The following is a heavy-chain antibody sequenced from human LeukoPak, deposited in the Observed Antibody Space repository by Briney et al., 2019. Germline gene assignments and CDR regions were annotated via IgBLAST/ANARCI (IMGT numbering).Heavy chain of an antibody. J-gene: IGHJ6*03. V-gene: IGHV4-61*02. D-gene: IGHD2-2*01. CDR2: IYTSGST. Sequence: SETLSLTCTVSGGSISSGSYYWSWIRQPAGKGLEWIGRIYTSGSTNHNPSLKSRVTISVDTPKNQFSLKLSSVTAADTALYYCARDSLLPSAMGYYYMDVWGKGTTVTVSS. CDR3: ARDSLLPSAMGYYYMDV. CDR1: GGSISSGSYY.